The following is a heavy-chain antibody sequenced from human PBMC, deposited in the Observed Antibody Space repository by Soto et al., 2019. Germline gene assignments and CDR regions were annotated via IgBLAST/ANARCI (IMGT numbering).Heavy chain of an antibody. CDR1: GGSVSSGSYY. J-gene: IGHJ4*02. CDR3: ARDQLEAAGTFDY. CDR2: IYYSGST. V-gene: IGHV4-61*01. Sequence: PSETLSLTCTVSGGSVSSGSYYWSWIRQPPGKGLEWIGYIYYSGSTNYNPSLKSRVTISVDTSKNQFSLKLSSVTAADTAVYYCARDQLEAAGTFDYWGQGTLVTVSS. D-gene: IGHD6-13*01.